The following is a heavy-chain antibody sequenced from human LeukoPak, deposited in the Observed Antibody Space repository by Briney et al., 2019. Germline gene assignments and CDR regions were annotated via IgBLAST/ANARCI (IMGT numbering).Heavy chain of an antibody. V-gene: IGHV1-2*02. J-gene: IGHJ4*02. CDR3: ARVRYRLAETYIDY. CDR1: GYTFTGYY. D-gene: IGHD3-16*01. CDR2: INPNSGGT. Sequence: ASVKVSCKASGYTFTGYYMHWVRQAPGQGLEWMGWINPNSGGTNYAQKFQGRVTMTRDTSISTAYMELSRLRSDDTAVYYCARVRYRLAETYIDYWGQGTLVTVSS.